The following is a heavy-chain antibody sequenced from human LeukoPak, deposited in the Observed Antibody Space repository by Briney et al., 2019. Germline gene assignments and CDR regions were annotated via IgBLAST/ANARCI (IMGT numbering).Heavy chain of an antibody. CDR2: ISAYNGNT. D-gene: IGHD4-11*01. CDR3: ARDWGYSDYSIGNY. CDR1: GYTFTSFG. Sequence: ASVKVSCKASGYTFTSFGFSWVRQAPGQGLEWMGWISAYNGNTNYAQKLQGRVTMTTDTSTSTAYMELRSLRSDDTAVYYCARDWGYSDYSIGNYWGQGTLVTVPP. V-gene: IGHV1-18*01. J-gene: IGHJ4*02.